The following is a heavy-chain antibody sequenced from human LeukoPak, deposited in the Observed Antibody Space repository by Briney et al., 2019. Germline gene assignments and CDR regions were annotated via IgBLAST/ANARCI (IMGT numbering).Heavy chain of an antibody. J-gene: IGHJ5*02. V-gene: IGHV3-30*02. D-gene: IGHD1-26*01. CDR1: GFTFSSYG. Sequence: GGSLRLSCAASGFTFSSYGMHWVRQAPGKGLEWVAFIRYDGSNKYYADSVKGRFTISRDNSKNTLYLQMNSLRAEDTAVYYCAKDPHLYSGSRGYRFDPWGQGTLVTVSS. CDR2: IRYDGSNK. CDR3: AKDPHLYSGSRGYRFDP.